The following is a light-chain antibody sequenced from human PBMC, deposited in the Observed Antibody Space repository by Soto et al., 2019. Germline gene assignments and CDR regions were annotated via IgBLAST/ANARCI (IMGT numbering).Light chain of an antibody. CDR1: QSISSW. J-gene: IGKJ1*01. Sequence: DIPMTQSPSTLSASVGDRVTITCRASQSISSWLAWYQQKPGKAPKLLIYKASSLESGVPSRYSGSGSGTEFTVTISSLQPDEFATDYCQQYNSYGSFGQGTKVEIK. CDR2: KAS. CDR3: QQYNSYGS. V-gene: IGKV1-5*03.